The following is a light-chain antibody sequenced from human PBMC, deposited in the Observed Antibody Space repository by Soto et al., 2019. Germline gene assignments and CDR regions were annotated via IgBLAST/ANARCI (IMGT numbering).Light chain of an antibody. V-gene: IGKV1-9*01. Sequence: DIQMTQSPSTLSASVGDRVTITCRASQSISSFLAWYQQKPGKAPKLLIYGASTLQSGVPSRFSGSGSGTDFTLTIGSLQPEDFATYYCQQLNSFPIPFGPGTKVDIK. CDR2: GAS. J-gene: IGKJ3*01. CDR3: QQLNSFPIP. CDR1: QSISSF.